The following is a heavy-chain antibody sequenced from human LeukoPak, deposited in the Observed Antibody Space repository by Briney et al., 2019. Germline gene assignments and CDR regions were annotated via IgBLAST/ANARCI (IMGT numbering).Heavy chain of an antibody. CDR3: ARGRRVRGVIDY. D-gene: IGHD3-10*01. Sequence: SETLSLTCAVYGGSFSGYYWSWIRQPPGKGLEWIGEINHSGSTNYNPSLKSRVTISVDTSKNQSSLKLSSVTAADTAVYYCARGRRVRGVIDYWGQGTLVTVSS. J-gene: IGHJ4*02. V-gene: IGHV4-34*01. CDR1: GGSFSGYY. CDR2: INHSGST.